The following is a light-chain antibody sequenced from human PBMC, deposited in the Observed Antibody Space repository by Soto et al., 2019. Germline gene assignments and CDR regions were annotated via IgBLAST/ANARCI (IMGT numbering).Light chain of an antibody. Sequence: DMQLALSPSSLTKTLISLLPLPFRASQSISSWLAWYQHKPGKAPKLLIYDASSLEGGVPSKFSGTGSGTEFTLTIISLQADDGATDWCPEYDSQPSTFGAGTRV. CDR3: PEYDSQPST. V-gene: IGKV1-5*01. CDR2: DAS. J-gene: IGKJ4*02. CDR1: QSISSW.